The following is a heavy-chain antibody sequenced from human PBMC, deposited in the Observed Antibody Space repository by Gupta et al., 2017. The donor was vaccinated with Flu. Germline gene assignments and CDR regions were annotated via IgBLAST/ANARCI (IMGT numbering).Heavy chain of an antibody. Sequence: TFSSYAISWVRQEPGQGLEWMGGIIPICGTANYAQKFQGRVTITADESTRTAYMELRSLRSEDTAVYYCARGYDSSGYYDYWGQGTLVTVSS. J-gene: IGHJ4*02. D-gene: IGHD3-22*01. CDR1: TFSSYA. CDR3: ARGYDSSGYYDY. CDR2: IIPICGTA. V-gene: IGHV1-69*01.